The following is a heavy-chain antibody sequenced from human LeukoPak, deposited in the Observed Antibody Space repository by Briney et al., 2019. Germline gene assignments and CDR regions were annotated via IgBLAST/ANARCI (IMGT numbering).Heavy chain of an antibody. CDR1: GFTFSSYW. J-gene: IGHJ4*02. D-gene: IGHD5-18*01. CDR3: ARGGTRGYSPVDY. V-gene: IGHV3-7*03. CDR2: IKQDGSER. Sequence: HSGGSLRLSCAASGFTFSSYWMNWARQAPGKGLEWVANIKQDGSERNYVDSVKGRSTISRDNAKNSLFLQMNSLRVEDTAVYYCARGGTRGYSPVDYWGQGILVTVSS.